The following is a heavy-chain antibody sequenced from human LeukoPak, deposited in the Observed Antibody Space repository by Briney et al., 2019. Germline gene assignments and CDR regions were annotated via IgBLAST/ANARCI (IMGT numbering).Heavy chain of an antibody. CDR1: GYTFTSYD. Sequence: ASVKVSCTASGYTFTSYDINWVRQATGQGLEWMGWMNPNSGNTGYAQKFQGRVTMTRNTSISTAYMELSSLRSEDTAVYYCAGWDMVRGVINDYWGQGTLVTVSS. CDR2: MNPNSGNT. CDR3: AGWDMVRGVINDY. D-gene: IGHD3-10*01. J-gene: IGHJ4*02. V-gene: IGHV1-8*01.